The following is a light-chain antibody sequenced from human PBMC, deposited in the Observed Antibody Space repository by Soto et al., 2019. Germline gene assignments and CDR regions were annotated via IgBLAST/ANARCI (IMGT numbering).Light chain of an antibody. V-gene: IGLV1-40*01. Sequence: QSVLTQPPSVSGAPGQRVTISCTGSSSNIGAGYDVHWYQQLPGTAPKLIIYGNSNRPSGVPDRLSGSKSGTSASLAITGLQAEDEADYYCQSYDSSLSGWVFGGGTKLTVL. CDR3: QSYDSSLSGWV. J-gene: IGLJ3*02. CDR1: SSNIGAGYD. CDR2: GNS.